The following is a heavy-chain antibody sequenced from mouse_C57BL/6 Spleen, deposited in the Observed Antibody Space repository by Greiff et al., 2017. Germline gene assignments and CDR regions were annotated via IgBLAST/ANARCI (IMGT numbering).Heavy chain of an antibody. D-gene: IGHD2-4*01. CDR1: GYTFTDYY. V-gene: IGHV1-19*01. Sequence: VQLQQSGPVLVKPGASVKMSCKASGYTFTDYYMNWVKQSHGKSLEWIGVINPYNGGTSYNQKFKGKATLTVDKSSSTAYMELNSLTSEDSAVYYCARDSDYDGGNYYAMDYWGQGTSVTVSS. CDR2: INPYNGGT. J-gene: IGHJ4*01. CDR3: ARDSDYDGGNYYAMDY.